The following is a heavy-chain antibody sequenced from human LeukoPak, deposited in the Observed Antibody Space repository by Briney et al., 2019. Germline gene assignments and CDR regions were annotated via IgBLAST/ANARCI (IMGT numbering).Heavy chain of an antibody. J-gene: IGHJ4*02. CDR3: ARHCLGGACFVEGFLDY. V-gene: IGHV5-51*01. D-gene: IGHD2-21*02. Sequence: GESLKISCKHSGYMFDSYWIAWLRQMPGKGLEWMGIIYPGDSTTRYSPTFEGHVTISADTSISTAYLQWSSLKDSDTATYYCARHCLGGACFVEGFLDYWGQGTLVTVTS. CDR2: IYPGDSTT. CDR1: GYMFDSYW.